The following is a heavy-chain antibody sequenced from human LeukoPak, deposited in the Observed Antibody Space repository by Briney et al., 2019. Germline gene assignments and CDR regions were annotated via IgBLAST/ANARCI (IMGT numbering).Heavy chain of an antibody. CDR1: GYTFTSNY. J-gene: IGHJ4*02. V-gene: IGHV1-46*01. CDR3: ARVGGNYPIN. D-gene: IGHD1-26*01. CDR2: INPSGGST. Sequence: ASVKVSCKASGYTFTSNYMLWVRQAPGQGLEWMGIINPSGGSTSYAQKFQGRVTMTRDTSMSTVYMELSSLSSEDTAVYYCARVGGNYPINWGQGSLVTVSA.